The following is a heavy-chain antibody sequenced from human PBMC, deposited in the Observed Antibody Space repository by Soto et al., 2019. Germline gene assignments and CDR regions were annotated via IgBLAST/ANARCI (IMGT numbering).Heavy chain of an antibody. CDR3: ARGGHVVVVTAALDY. CDR1: GDTFTDYY. D-gene: IGHD2-21*02. Sequence: QVQLMRSGAEVKKPGASVKVSCKASGDTFTDYYIHWVRQAPGQGLEWVGTVNPSGGHTTYAQHFLGRVTMTRDTSTSTLYMELTSLTSDDTAVYYCARGGHVVVVTAALDYWGQGTLVTVSS. V-gene: IGHV1-46*01. CDR2: VNPSGGHT. J-gene: IGHJ4*02.